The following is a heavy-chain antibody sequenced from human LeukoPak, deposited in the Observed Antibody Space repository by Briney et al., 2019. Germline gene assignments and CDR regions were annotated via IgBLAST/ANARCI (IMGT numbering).Heavy chain of an antibody. CDR3: ASLYYDILTGPGPSNWFDP. D-gene: IGHD3-9*01. V-gene: IGHV4-34*01. J-gene: IGHJ5*02. Sequence: SETLSLTCTVSGGSISSYYWSWIRQPPGKGLEWIGEINHSGSTNYNPSLKSRVTISVDTSKNQFSLKLSSVTAADTAVYYCASLYYDILTGPGPSNWFDPWGQGTLVTVSS. CDR2: INHSGST. CDR1: GGSISSYY.